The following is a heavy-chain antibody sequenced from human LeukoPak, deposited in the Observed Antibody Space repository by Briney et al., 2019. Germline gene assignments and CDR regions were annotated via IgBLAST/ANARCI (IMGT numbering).Heavy chain of an antibody. CDR3: ARGGRRAVAGTGIDY. Sequence: PSETLSLTCAVYGGSFSGYYWSWIRQPPGKGLEWIGEINHSGSTNYNPSLKSRVTISVDTSKNQFSLKLSSVTAAGTAVDYCARGGRRAVAGTGIDYWGQGTLVTVSS. CDR1: GGSFSGYY. J-gene: IGHJ4*02. D-gene: IGHD6-19*01. CDR2: INHSGST. V-gene: IGHV4-34*01.